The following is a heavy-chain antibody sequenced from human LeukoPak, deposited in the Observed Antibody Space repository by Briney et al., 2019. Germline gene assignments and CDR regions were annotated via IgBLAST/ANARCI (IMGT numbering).Heavy chain of an antibody. CDR1: GFTFSDYY. CDR2: IYYSGST. D-gene: IGHD4-17*01. CDR3: ARRGGDYGDYGDDY. V-gene: IGHV4-39*01. J-gene: IGHJ4*02. Sequence: GSLRLSCAASGFTFSDYYMSWIRQPPGKGLEWIGSIYYSGSTYYNPSLKSRVTISVDTSKNQFSLKLSSVTAADTAVYYCARRGGDYGDYGDDYWGQGTLVTVSS.